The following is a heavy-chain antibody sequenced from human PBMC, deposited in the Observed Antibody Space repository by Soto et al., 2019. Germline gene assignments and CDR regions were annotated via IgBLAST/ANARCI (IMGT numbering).Heavy chain of an antibody. D-gene: IGHD6-6*01. CDR1: GFTFSSYG. CDR3: AIYLAVEYSRDYSIQATPVIVGS. CDR2: IWYDGSNK. Sequence: QVQLVESGGGVVQPGRTLRLSCAASGFTFSSYGMHCVRQAPGKGLEWVAVIWYDGSNKYYADSVKGRFTISRDNSKNTLYLQMNTLRADDSAVYYFAIYLAVEYSRDYSIQATPVIVGSW. J-gene: IGHJ5*01. V-gene: IGHV3-33*01.